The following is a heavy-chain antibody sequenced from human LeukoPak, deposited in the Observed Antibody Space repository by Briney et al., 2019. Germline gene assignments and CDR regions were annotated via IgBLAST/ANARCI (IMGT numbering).Heavy chain of an antibody. CDR2: ISPYIGNT. J-gene: IGHJ3*02. CDR1: GCTFTSYG. D-gene: IGHD4-17*01. CDR3: ARLRDYGDYYDAFDI. Sequence: ASVKVSCKASGCTFTSYGISWVRQAPGQGLEWMGWISPYIGNTNYAQKLQGRVTITTDKSTSTAYMELSSLRSDDTAVYYCARLRDYGDYYDAFDIWGQGTMVTVSS. V-gene: IGHV1-18*01.